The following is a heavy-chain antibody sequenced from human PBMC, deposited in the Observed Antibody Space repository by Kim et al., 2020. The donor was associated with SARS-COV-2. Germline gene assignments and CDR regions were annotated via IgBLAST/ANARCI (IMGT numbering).Heavy chain of an antibody. CDR3: AKEREVFAMVPRALVY. J-gene: IGHJ4*02. Sequence: SVKGRFTISRDNSKNTLYLQMNSLRAEDTAVYYCAKEREVFAMVPRALVYWGQGTLVTVSS. V-gene: IGHV3-30*02. D-gene: IGHD5-18*01.